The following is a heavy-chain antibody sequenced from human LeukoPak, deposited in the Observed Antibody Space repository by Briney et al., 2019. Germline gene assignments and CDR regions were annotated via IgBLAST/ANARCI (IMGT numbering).Heavy chain of an antibody. CDR1: GGSISTYY. CDR3: ARVMSRGWAFEI. CDR2: IYYSGST. D-gene: IGHD2-15*01. J-gene: IGHJ3*02. Sequence: PSETLSLTCTASGGSISTYYWSWIRQPPGKGLEWIGYIYYSGSTNYNPSLKSRVTISVDTSKNQFSLKLSAVTAADTAVYYCARVMSRGWAFEIWGQGTMVTVSS. V-gene: IGHV4-59*01.